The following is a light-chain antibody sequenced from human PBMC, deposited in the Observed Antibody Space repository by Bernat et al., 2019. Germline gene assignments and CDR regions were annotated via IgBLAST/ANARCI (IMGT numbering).Light chain of an antibody. CDR1: QGIRAY. V-gene: IGKV1-17*01. CDR2: CAS. Sequence: VVDRVTITCRASQGIRAYLNWYQHKPGKAPKRLVYCASRLDSGVPSSFSGSGSGTEFTLTINSLQPEDFATYYCLNYPTHTLTVCGGTQVDI. J-gene: IGKJ4*01. CDR3: LNYPTHTLT.